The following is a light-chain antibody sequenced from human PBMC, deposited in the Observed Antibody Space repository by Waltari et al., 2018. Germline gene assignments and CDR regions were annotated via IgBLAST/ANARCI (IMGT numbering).Light chain of an antibody. CDR1: SGDIGAYKY. CDR3: CSYTTASTVV. V-gene: IGLV2-14*01. CDR2: EVS. J-gene: IGLJ2*01. Sequence: QSALTQPASVSGSPGQSITIPCTGTSGDIGAYKYVSLYQNHPAKAPKLIIYEVSNRPSGVSNRFSGSKSGNTASLTISGLQTEDESHYYCCSYTTASTVVFGGGTKVTVL.